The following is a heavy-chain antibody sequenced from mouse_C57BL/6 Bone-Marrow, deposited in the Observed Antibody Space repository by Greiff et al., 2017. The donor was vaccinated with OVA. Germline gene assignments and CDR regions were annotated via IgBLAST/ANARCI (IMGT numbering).Heavy chain of an antibody. J-gene: IGHJ1*03. Sequence: QVQLKESGPGLVAPSQSLSITCTVSGFSLTSYAISWVRQPPGKGLEWLGVIWTGGGTNYNSALKSRLSISKDNSKSQVVLKMNSLQTDDTARYYCARVYYSKNYWYFDVWGTGTTVTVSS. D-gene: IGHD2-5*01. CDR3: ARVYYSKNYWYFDV. CDR2: IWTGGGT. CDR1: GFSLTSYA. V-gene: IGHV2-9-1*01.